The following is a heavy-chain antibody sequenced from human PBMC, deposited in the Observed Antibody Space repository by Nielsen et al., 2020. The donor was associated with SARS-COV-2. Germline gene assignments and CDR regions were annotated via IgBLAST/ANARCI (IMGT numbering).Heavy chain of an antibody. D-gene: IGHD3-10*01. Sequence: GESLKISCAASGFTFSSYAMSWVRQAPGKGLEWVSAISGSGGSTYYADSVKGRFTISRDNSKNTLYLQMNSLRAEDTAVYYCAKQYGSGSYWVNWFDPWGQGTLVTVSS. CDR2: ISGSGGST. CDR1: GFTFSSYA. CDR3: AKQYGSGSYWVNWFDP. V-gene: IGHV3-23*01. J-gene: IGHJ5*02.